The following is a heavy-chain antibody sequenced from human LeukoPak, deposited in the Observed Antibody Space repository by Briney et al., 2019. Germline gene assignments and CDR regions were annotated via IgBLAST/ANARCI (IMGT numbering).Heavy chain of an antibody. V-gene: IGHV3-23*01. Sequence: SGGSLRLSCTVSGFTVSSNSMSWVRQAPGKGLEWVSAISGSGGSTYYADSVKGRFTISRDNSKNTLYLQMNSLRAEDTAVYYCAKGYGDQINYWGQGTLVTVSS. J-gene: IGHJ4*02. CDR3: AKGYGDQINY. D-gene: IGHD4-17*01. CDR2: ISGSGGST. CDR1: GFTVSSNS.